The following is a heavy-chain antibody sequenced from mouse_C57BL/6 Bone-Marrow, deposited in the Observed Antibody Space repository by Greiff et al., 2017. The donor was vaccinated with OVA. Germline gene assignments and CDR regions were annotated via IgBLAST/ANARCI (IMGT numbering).Heavy chain of an antibody. CDR2: INPSTGGT. CDR3: ARHYGNPYAMDY. J-gene: IGHJ4*01. CDR1: GYSFTGYY. D-gene: IGHD2-1*01. V-gene: IGHV1-42*01. Sequence: DVQLQESGPELVKPGASVKISCKASGYSFTGYYMNWVKQSPEKSLEWIGEINPSTGGTTYNQKFKAKATLTVDKSSSTAYMQLKSLTSEDSAVYYCARHYGNPYAMDYWGQGTSVTVSS.